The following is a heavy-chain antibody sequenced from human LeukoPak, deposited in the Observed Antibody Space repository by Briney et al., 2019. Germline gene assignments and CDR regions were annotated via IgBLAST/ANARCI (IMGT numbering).Heavy chain of an antibody. CDR1: GFTFTNAW. D-gene: IGHD3-3*01. V-gene: IGHV3-15*07. J-gene: IGHJ4*02. Sequence: GGSLRLSCAASGFTFTNAWMNWVRQAPGKGLEWVGRIKSKTDGGTTDYVAPVKGRFTISRDDSKNTLYLQMNSLKTEDTAVYYCTTTPTKYYDFWSAYNDYWGQGTLVTVSS. CDR3: TTTPTKYYDFWSAYNDY. CDR2: IKSKTDGGTT.